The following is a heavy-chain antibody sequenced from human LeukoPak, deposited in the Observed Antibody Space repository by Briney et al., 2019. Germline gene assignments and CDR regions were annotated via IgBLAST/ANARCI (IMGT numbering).Heavy chain of an antibody. Sequence: GGSLRLSCAASGFTFSSYAMSWVRQAPGRGLEWGSAISGSGGSTYYADSVKGRFTISRDNSKNTLYLQMNSLRAEDTAVYYCAKVWGYYYGSGSYLDVWGKGTTVTVSS. J-gene: IGHJ6*04. V-gene: IGHV3-23*01. CDR2: ISGSGGST. CDR3: AKVWGYYYGSGSYLDV. CDR1: GFTFSSYA. D-gene: IGHD3-10*01.